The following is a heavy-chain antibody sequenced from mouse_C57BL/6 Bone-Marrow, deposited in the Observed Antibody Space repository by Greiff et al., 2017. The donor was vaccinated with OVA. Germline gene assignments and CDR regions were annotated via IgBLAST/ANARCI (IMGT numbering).Heavy chain of an antibody. Sequence: EVQLQQSGPELVKPGASVKISCKASGYTFTDYYMNWVKQSHGKSLEWIGDINPNNGGTSYNQKFKGKATLTVDKSSSTAYMELRRLTSEDAAVYYCARWGWLLVFDYWGQGTTLTVSS. CDR2: INPNNGGT. CDR3: ARWGWLLVFDY. D-gene: IGHD2-3*01. J-gene: IGHJ2*01. CDR1: GYTFTDYY. V-gene: IGHV1-26*01.